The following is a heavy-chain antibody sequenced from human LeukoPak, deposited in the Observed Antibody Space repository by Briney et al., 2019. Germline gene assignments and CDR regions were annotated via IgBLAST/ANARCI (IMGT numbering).Heavy chain of an antibody. D-gene: IGHD6-19*01. V-gene: IGHV3-23*01. J-gene: IGHJ4*02. CDR1: GFTFSHYA. CDR3: PRQSYASGWNPFDY. Sequence: PGGSLRLSCAASGFTFSHYAMSWVRQAPGKGLEWVSTISGGGITTYYADSAKGRFTISRDNSKNTMFLQMNSLRADDTAVYYCPRQSYASGWNPFDYWGQGILVTVSS. CDR2: ISGGGITT.